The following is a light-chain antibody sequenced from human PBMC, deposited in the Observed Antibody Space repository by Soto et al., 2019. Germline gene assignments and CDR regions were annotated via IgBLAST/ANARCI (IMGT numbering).Light chain of an antibody. CDR2: DVS. CDR3: SSYTTSNTRQIV. V-gene: IGLV2-14*03. J-gene: IGLJ1*01. CDR1: RSDVGGYNY. Sequence: QSVLTQPASVSGSPGQSITISCTGTRSDVGGYNYVSWYQHHPGKAPKLMIFDVSNRPPGVSNRFSGSKSGNTASLTISGLQPEDEADYYCSSYTTSNTRQIVFGTGTKVTVL.